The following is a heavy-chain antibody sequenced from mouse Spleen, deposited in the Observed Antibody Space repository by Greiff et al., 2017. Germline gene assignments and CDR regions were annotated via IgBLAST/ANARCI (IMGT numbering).Heavy chain of an antibody. CDR2: ISSGGGNT. Sequence: EVKLVESGGGLVKPGGSLKLSCAASGFTFSSYAMSWVRQTPEKRLEWVATISSGGGNTYYPDSVKGRFTISRDNAKNTLYLQMSSLKSEDTAMYYCAIYYDSWFAYWGQGTLVTVSA. J-gene: IGHJ3*01. D-gene: IGHD2-4*01. V-gene: IGHV5-9*04. CDR1: GFTFSSYA. CDR3: AIYYDSWFAY.